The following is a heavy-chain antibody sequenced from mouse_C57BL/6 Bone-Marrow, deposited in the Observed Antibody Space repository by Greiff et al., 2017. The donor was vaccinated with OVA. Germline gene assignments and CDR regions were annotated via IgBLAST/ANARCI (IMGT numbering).Heavy chain of an antibody. Sequence: QVQLQQPGAELVKPGASVKLSCKASGYTFTSYWMNWVKQRPGQGLEWIGMIPPNSGSTNYNEKFKSKATLTVDKSSSTAYMQLSSLTSEDSAVYHCARDPAWCAYWGQGTLVTVSA. V-gene: IGHV1-64*01. CDR2: IPPNSGST. CDR3: ARDPAWCAY. J-gene: IGHJ3*01. CDR1: GYTFTSYW.